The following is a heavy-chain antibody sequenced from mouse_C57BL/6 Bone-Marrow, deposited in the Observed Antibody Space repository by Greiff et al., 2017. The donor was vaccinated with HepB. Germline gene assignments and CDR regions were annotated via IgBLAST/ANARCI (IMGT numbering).Heavy chain of an antibody. CDR1: GYTFTSYW. J-gene: IGHJ4*01. D-gene: IGHD2-4*01. V-gene: IGHV1-59*01. CDR3: AREGVMITARNYYAMDY. Sequence: QVQLQQPGAELVRPGTSVKLSCKASGYTFTSYWMHWVKQRPGQGLEWIGVIDPSDSYTNYNQKFKGKATLTVDTSSSTAYMQLSSLTSEDSAVYYCAREGVMITARNYYAMDYWGQGTSVTVSS. CDR2: IDPSDSYT.